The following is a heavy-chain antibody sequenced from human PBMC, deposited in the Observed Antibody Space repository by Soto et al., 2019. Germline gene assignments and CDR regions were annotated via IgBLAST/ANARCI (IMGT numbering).Heavy chain of an antibody. J-gene: IGHJ3*02. Sequence: QVQLVESGGGVVQPGRSLRLSCAASGFTFSSYGMHWVRQAPGKGLEWVAVIWHDGSNKYYADSVKGRFTISRDNSKNTVYRQMTSMRAEATAVYYCARDEDGSASSPAFDIWGQGTMVTVSS. CDR2: IWHDGSNK. V-gene: IGHV3-33*01. CDR3: ARDEDGSASSPAFDI. CDR1: GFTFSSYG. D-gene: IGHD3-10*01.